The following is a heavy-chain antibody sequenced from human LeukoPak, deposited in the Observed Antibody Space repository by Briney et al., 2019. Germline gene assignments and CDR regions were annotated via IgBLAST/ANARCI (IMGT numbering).Heavy chain of an antibody. CDR2: INHSGST. J-gene: IGHJ4*02. CDR1: GGSFNGYY. Sequence: QPPETLSLTCAVYGGSFNGYYWSWIRQPPGKGLEWIGEINHSGSTNYNPSLKSRVTISVDTSKNQFSLKLSSVTAADTAVYYCARGVYYGSGNYYNVWNYWGQGTLVTVSS. D-gene: IGHD3-10*01. V-gene: IGHV4-34*01. CDR3: ARGVYYGSGNYYNVWNY.